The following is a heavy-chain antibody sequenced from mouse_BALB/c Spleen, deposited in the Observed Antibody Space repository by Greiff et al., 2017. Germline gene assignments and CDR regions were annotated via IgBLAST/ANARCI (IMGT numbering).Heavy chain of an antibody. CDR2: ISYSGST. D-gene: IGHD1-1*01. Sequence: EVMLVESGPSLVKPSQTLSLTCSVTGDSITSGYWNWIRKFPGNKLEYMGYISYSGSTYYNPSLKSRISITRDTSKNQYYLQLNSVTTEDTATYYCARRGISYDYAMDYWGQGTSVTVSS. J-gene: IGHJ4*01. CDR1: GDSITSGY. V-gene: IGHV3-8*02. CDR3: ARRGISYDYAMDY.